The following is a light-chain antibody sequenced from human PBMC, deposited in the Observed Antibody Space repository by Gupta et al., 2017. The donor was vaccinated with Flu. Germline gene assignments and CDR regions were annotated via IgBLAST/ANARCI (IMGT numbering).Light chain of an antibody. CDR2: EVS. CDR1: SSDVGGYNY. CDR3: SSYTSSSTPWV. V-gene: IGLV2-14*01. Sequence: QSXXTXXAXVXGXXGXPIXISCXGTSSDVGGYNYVSWYQQHPGKAPKLMIYEVSNRPSGVSNRFSGSKSGNTASLTISGLQAEDEADYYCSSYTSSSTPWVFGGGTKLTVL. J-gene: IGLJ3*02.